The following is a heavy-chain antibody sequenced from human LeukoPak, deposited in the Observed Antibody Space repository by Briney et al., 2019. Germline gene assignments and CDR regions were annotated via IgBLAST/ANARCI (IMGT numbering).Heavy chain of an antibody. CDR1: GFTVSSNY. Sequence: PGGSLRLSCAASGFTVSSNYMSWVRQVPGKGLEWVSVLYTGGTTFYADSVRGRFTISRDDSKNTLYLQMNSLRADDTAMYYCVRSSAPVAGIFDSWGQGTLVTVSS. CDR2: LYTGGTT. D-gene: IGHD6-19*01. CDR3: VRSSAPVAGIFDS. V-gene: IGHV3-53*01. J-gene: IGHJ4*02.